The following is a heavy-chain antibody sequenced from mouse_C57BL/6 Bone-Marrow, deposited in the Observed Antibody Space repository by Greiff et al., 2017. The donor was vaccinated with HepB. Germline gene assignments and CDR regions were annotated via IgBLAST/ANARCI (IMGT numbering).Heavy chain of an antibody. Sequence: QVQLQQSGAELVRPGTSVKMSCKASGYTFTNYWIGWAKQRPGHGLEWIGDIYPGGGYTNYNEKFKGKATLTADKSSSTAYMQFSSLTSEDSAIYHCARLYNYGSSAAMDSWGQGASVTVSS. CDR1: GYTFTNYW. CDR2: IYPGGGYT. V-gene: IGHV1-63*01. J-gene: IGHJ4*01. D-gene: IGHD1-1*01. CDR3: ARLYNYGSSAAMDS.